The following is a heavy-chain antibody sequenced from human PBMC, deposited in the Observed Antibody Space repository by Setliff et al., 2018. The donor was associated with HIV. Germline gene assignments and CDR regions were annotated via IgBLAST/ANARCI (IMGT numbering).Heavy chain of an antibody. CDR3: AGAGPYCGDDCPYNWLTP. CDR2: VHLSGST. D-gene: IGHD2-21*02. J-gene: IGHJ5*02. CDR1: SDSISSSY. V-gene: IGHV4-59*01. Sequence: PSETLSLTCTVSSDSISSSYWTWIRQPPGQGQEWMGYVHLSGSTKYNASLRSRVTMSVDPSKNLFSLPLRSVTAADTAVYYCAGAGPYCGDDCPYNWLTPWGQGTLVTVSS.